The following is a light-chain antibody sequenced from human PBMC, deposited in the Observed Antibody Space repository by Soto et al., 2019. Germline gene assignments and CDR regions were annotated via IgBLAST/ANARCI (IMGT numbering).Light chain of an antibody. V-gene: IGKV4-1*01. CDR2: WAS. Sequence: DIVMTQSPDSLAVSLGERATINCKSSQSVLYSSNNMNYLALYQQKPGQPPKLLIYWASTRESGVPDRFSGSGSGTDFTLTISSLQAEDVAVYYCQHYYSTPRTFGQGTKVEMK. CDR3: QHYYSTPRT. CDR1: QSVLYSSNNMNY. J-gene: IGKJ1*01.